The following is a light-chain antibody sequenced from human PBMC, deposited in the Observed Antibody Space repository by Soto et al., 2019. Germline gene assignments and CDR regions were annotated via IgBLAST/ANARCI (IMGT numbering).Light chain of an antibody. Sequence: DIPMTQSPSTLSASVGDRVTITCRASQSISSWLAWYQQKPGKAPKLLIFKASSLEGGVPSRFSGSGTGTEFTLTISSLQPDDFATYYCQQYKSSSGTFGQGTKVEIK. CDR1: QSISSW. J-gene: IGKJ1*01. CDR3: QQYKSSSGT. CDR2: KAS. V-gene: IGKV1-5*03.